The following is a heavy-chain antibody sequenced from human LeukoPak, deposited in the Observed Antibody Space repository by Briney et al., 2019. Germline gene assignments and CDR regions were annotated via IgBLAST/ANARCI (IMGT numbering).Heavy chain of an antibody. Sequence: GGSLRLSCAASGFTFSSYAMSWVRQAPGKRLEWVSAISGSGGSTYYADSVKGRFTISRDNSKNTLYLQMNSLRAENTAVYYCAHYGSGSYPDYWGQGTLVTVSS. J-gene: IGHJ4*02. CDR2: ISGSGGST. V-gene: IGHV3-23*01. CDR3: AHYGSGSYPDY. D-gene: IGHD3-10*01. CDR1: GFTFSSYA.